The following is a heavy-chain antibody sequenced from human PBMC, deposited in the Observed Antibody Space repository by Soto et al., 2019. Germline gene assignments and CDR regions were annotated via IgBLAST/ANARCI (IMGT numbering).Heavy chain of an antibody. Sequence: QVQLQESGPGLVKPSQTLSLTCTVSGGSISSGGYYWSWIRQHPGKGLEWIGYIYYSGSTYYNPSLKSRVTISVDTSKNQFSLKLSSVTAADTAVYYCARVAVFLEWLIDYYYYMDVWGKGTTVTVSS. CDR3: ARVAVFLEWLIDYYYYMDV. V-gene: IGHV4-31*03. CDR1: GGSISSGGYY. J-gene: IGHJ6*03. D-gene: IGHD3-3*01. CDR2: IYYSGST.